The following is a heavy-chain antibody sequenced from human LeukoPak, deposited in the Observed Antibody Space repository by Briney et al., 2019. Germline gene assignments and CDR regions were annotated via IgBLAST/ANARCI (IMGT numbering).Heavy chain of an antibody. CDR3: ASNQRYSISWLGNDAFDI. CDR1: GFTFSNYA. J-gene: IGHJ3*02. Sequence: PGGSLRLSCAASGFTFSNYAMSWVRQAPGKGLEWVSFITGSGESTFYADSVKGRFTISRDNSKNTLYLQMNSLRAEDTAVYYCASNQRYSISWLGNDAFDIWGQGTMVTVSS. V-gene: IGHV3-23*01. D-gene: IGHD6-13*01. CDR2: ITGSGEST.